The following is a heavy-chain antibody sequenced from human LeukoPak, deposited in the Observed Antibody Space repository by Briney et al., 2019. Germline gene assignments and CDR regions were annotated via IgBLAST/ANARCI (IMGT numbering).Heavy chain of an antibody. CDR1: GGSISSGSYY. CDR2: IYTSGST. J-gene: IGHJ4*02. V-gene: IGHV4-61*02. Sequence: EPSQTLSLTCTVSGGSISSGSYYWSWIRQPAGKGLEWIGRIYTSGSTNYNPSLKSRVTISVDTSKNQFSLKLSSVTAADTAVYYCARSTVTTDFDYWGQGTLVTVSS. D-gene: IGHD4-11*01. CDR3: ARSTVTTDFDY.